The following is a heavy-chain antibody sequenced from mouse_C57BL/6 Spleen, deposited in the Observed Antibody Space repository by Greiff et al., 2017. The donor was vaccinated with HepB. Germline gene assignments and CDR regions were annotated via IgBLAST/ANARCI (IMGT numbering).Heavy chain of an antibody. V-gene: IGHV1-4*01. CDR2: INPSSGYT. CDR1: GYTFTSYT. J-gene: IGHJ2*01. CDR3: AREDPYYSNYFDY. D-gene: IGHD2-5*01. Sequence: QVQLQQSGAELARPGASVKMSCKASGYTFTSYTMHWVKQRPGQGLEWIGYINPSSGYTKYNQKFQDKATLTADKSSSTSYMRLSSLTSEDSAVYYCAREDPYYSNYFDYWGQGTTLTVSS.